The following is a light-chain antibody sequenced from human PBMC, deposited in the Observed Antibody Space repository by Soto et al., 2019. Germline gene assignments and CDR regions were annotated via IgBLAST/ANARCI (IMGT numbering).Light chain of an antibody. CDR3: VQALQTAPGT. CDR2: LGS. V-gene: IGKV2-28*01. Sequence: DIVMTQSPLSLPVTPGEPASISCRSSQSLLHSNGYNYLDWYLQKPGQSPQLLIYLGSNRASGVPGRLRGSGSGTGFTLKISRAEADDVGVSYCVQALQTAPGTFGLGRVLESK. J-gene: IGKJ5*01. CDR1: QSLLHSNGYNY.